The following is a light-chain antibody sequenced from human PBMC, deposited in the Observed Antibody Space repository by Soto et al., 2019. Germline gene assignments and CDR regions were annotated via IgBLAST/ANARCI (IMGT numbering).Light chain of an antibody. CDR1: QSVDIS. CDR3: QQYHRWPPYT. J-gene: IGKJ2*01. V-gene: IGKV3-15*01. CDR2: GAS. Sequence: LMTQSPATLSVSPGERATLSCRASQSVDISLAWYQQKPGQAPRLLIYGASTRATGIPARFSGSGSGTEFTLTISSLQSEDFAVYFCQQYHRWPPYTFGQGTKLEIK.